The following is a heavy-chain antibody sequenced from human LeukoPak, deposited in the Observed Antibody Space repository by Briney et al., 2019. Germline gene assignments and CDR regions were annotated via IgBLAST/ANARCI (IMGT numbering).Heavy chain of an antibody. CDR3: ARDRGTTSSSGWYFDP. D-gene: IGHD6-6*01. Sequence: GGSLRLSCAASGFTFSSYAMSWVRQAPGKGLEWVAIIWYDGSNKYYADSVKGRFTISRDNSKNTVYLQMNSLRAEDTAVYYCARDRGTTSSSGWYFDPWGRGTLVTVSS. CDR1: GFTFSSYA. V-gene: IGHV3-33*08. J-gene: IGHJ2*01. CDR2: IWYDGSNK.